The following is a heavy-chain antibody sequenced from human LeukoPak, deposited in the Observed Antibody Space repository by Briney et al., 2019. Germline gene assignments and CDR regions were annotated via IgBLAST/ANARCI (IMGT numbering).Heavy chain of an antibody. J-gene: IGHJ5*02. CDR2: IYSGGTT. V-gene: IGHV3-66*01. CDR1: GFTFSDYY. Sequence: GGSLRLSCAASGFTFSDYYMSWVRQAPGKGLEWVSVIYSGGTTFYADSVKGRFTISRDSSKNTLYLQMDSLRAEDTAVYYCARNAPYFDSSTYYYNWFDPWGQGTLVTVSS. CDR3: ARNAPYFDSSTYYYNWFDP. D-gene: IGHD3-22*01.